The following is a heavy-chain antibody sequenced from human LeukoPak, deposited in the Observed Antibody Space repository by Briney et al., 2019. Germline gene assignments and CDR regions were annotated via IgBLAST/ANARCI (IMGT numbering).Heavy chain of an antibody. CDR2: IYYSGST. D-gene: IGHD3-3*01. CDR1: GGSISSSSYY. J-gene: IGHJ4*02. V-gene: IGHV4-39*01. Sequence: PSETLSLTCTVSGGSISSSSYYWGWIRQPPGKGLEWIGSIYYSGSTYYNPSLKSRVTISVDTSKNQFSLKLSSVTAADTAVYYCARRMGRTQNTIFGVVITSGFDYWGQGTLVTVSS. CDR3: ARRMGRTQNTIFGVVITSGFDY.